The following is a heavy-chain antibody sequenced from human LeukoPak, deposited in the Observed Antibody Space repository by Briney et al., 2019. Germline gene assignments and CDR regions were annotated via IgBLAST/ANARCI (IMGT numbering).Heavy chain of an antibody. CDR1: GYTFTSYD. D-gene: IGHD3-10*01. CDR3: ARGRVRAYYGAGSYYNLDYYYGMDV. CDR2: MNPKSGNT. Sequence: ASVKVSCKASGYTFTSYDINWVRQATGQGLEWVGWMNPKSGNTRSAQKVQGRVTMTRNTSISTAYMELSSLRSEDTAVYYCARGRVRAYYGAGSYYNLDYYYGMDVWGQGTTVTVSS. V-gene: IGHV1-8*01. J-gene: IGHJ6*02.